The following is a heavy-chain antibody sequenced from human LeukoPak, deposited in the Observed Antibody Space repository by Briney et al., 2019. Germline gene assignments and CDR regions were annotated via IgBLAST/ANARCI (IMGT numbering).Heavy chain of an antibody. Sequence: PGGSLRLSCAASGFTFSSNEMNWVRQAPGKGLEWVSYISSSGSTIYYADSVKGRFTISRDNAKNSLYLQMNSLRAEDTAVYYCAREGHYYDSSGYSDYWGQGTLVTVSS. CDR1: GFTFSSNE. V-gene: IGHV3-48*03. CDR2: ISSSGSTI. J-gene: IGHJ4*02. CDR3: AREGHYYDSSGYSDY. D-gene: IGHD3-22*01.